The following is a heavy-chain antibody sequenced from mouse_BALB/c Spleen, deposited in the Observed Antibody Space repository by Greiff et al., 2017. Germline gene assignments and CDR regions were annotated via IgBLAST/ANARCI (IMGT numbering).Heavy chain of an antibody. D-gene: IGHD2-1*01. Sequence: EVKVVESGGGLVKPGGSLKLSCAASGFTFSSYAMSWVRQTPEKRLEWVATISSGGSYTYYPDSVKGRFTISRDNAKNTLYLQMSSLRSEDTAMYYCARGGRGNYGSYFDYWGQGTTLTVSS. CDR3: ARGGRGNYGSYFDY. CDR2: ISSGGSYT. CDR1: GFTFSSYA. V-gene: IGHV5-9-3*01. J-gene: IGHJ2*01.